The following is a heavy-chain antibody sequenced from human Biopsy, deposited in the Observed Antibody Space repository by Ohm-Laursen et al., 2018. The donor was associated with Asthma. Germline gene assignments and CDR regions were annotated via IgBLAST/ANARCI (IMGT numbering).Heavy chain of an antibody. J-gene: IGHJ4*02. CDR3: ARRGITGTTLDY. D-gene: IGHD1-7*01. V-gene: IGHV1-46*01. Sequence: SVKVSCKASGYTFTSYYMHWVRQAPGQGLEWMGIINPSGGSTSYAQRFQGRVTMTRDTSTSTVYMELSSLRSEDTAVYYCARRGITGTTLDYWGQGTLVTVSS. CDR2: INPSGGST. CDR1: GYTFTSYY.